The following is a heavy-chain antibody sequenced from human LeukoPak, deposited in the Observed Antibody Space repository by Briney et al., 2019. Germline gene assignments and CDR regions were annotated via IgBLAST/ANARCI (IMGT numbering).Heavy chain of an antibody. D-gene: IGHD2-8*01. CDR1: GYSSSYVFTTNP. J-gene: IGHJ5*02. V-gene: IGHV1-46*01. CDR3: ARKWSSRDWFDP. Sequence: ASAKVSRKPSGYSSSYVFTTNPIDWVRHAPGQGLESLGIIKLRGDTTIHAQKFQSRVTMTSALSTTTFYMDLSTLKSEDTSLYFCARKWSSRDWFDPWGQGTLVTVSS. CDR2: IKLRGDTT.